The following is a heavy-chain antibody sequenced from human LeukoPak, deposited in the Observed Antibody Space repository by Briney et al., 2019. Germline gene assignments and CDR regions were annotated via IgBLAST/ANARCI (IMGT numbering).Heavy chain of an antibody. CDR2: IYHSGST. CDR1: GGSISSGGYY. J-gene: IGHJ5*02. D-gene: IGHD2-2*01. V-gene: IGHV4-30-2*02. CDR3: ARSPVVPAAMNHRNNWFDP. Sequence: SETLSLTCTVSGGSISSGGYYWSWIRQPPGKGLEWIGYIYHSGSTYYNPSLKSRVTISVDTSKNQFSLKLSSVTAADTAVYYCARSPVVPAAMNHRNNWFDPWGQGTLVTVSS.